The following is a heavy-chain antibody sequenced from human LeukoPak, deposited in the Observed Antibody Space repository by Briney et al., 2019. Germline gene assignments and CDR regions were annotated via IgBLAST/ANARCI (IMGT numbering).Heavy chain of an antibody. V-gene: IGHV4-39*01. CDR2: IYYSGNT. Sequence: SETLSLTCTVSGGSMSSSSYYWGWIRQPPGKGLEWIGSIYYSGNTYYTPSLKNRVTISVDTSKNQFSLKLSSVTAADTAVYYCARRAYYYGSGSYNWFDPWGQGTLVTVSS. CDR3: ARRAYYYGSGSYNWFDP. J-gene: IGHJ5*02. CDR1: GGSMSSSSYY. D-gene: IGHD3-10*01.